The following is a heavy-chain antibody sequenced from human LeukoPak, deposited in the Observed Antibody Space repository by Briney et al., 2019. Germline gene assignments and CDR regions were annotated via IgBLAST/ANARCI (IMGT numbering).Heavy chain of an antibody. CDR2: MNPNSGNT. D-gene: IGHD2-15*01. CDR3: ARGMVVAATRYYYYGMDV. CDR1: GYTFTSYD. J-gene: IGHJ6*02. Sequence: ASVKVSCKASGYTFTSYDINWVRQATGQGLEWMGWMNPNSGNTGYAQKFQGRVTMTRSTSISTAYMELSSLRSEDTAVYYCARGMVVAATRYYYYGMDVWGQWTTVTVSS. V-gene: IGHV1-8*01.